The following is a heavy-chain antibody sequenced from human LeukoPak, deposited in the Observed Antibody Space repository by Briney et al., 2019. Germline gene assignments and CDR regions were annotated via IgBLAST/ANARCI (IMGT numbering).Heavy chain of an antibody. V-gene: IGHV3-30*18. CDR2: ISYDASNK. D-gene: IGHD6-19*01. Sequence: GRSLRLSCAASGFTFSNYGMHWGRQAPGKGLEWVAVISYDASNKYYADSLKGRFTISRDNSKNTLSLQLNSLIPEDKAVYYCAKGFLPGIAVAGYFDYWGQGTLVTVSS. CDR3: AKGFLPGIAVAGYFDY. CDR1: GFTFSNYG. J-gene: IGHJ4*02.